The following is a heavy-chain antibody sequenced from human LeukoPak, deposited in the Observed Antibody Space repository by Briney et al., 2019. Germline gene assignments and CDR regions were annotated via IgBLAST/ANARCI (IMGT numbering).Heavy chain of an antibody. CDR2: INSDGSST. D-gene: IGHD6-13*01. V-gene: IGHV3-74*01. CDR3: ARVSSSSWYAYYYYYYMDV. Sequence: GSLRLSCAASGFTFSSYWMHWVRQAPGKGLVWVSRINSDGSSTSYADSVKGRFTISRDNAKNTLYLQMNSLRAEDTAVYYCARVSSSSWYAYYYYYYMDVWGKGTTVTVSS. CDR1: GFTFSSYW. J-gene: IGHJ6*03.